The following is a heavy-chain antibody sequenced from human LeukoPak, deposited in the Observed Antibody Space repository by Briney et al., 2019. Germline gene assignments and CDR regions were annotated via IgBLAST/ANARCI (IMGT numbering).Heavy chain of an antibody. Sequence: PGGSLRLSCAGSGFSFSSRWMSWVRQAPGKGLEWVANINQDGSAKYYVDSVKGRFTISRDNAKNSLYLQMNSLRAEDTAVYYCAKDEREMATIPLDYWGQGTLVTVSS. J-gene: IGHJ4*02. CDR2: INQDGSAK. V-gene: IGHV3-7*01. CDR3: AKDEREMATIPLDY. CDR1: GFSFSSRW. D-gene: IGHD5-24*01.